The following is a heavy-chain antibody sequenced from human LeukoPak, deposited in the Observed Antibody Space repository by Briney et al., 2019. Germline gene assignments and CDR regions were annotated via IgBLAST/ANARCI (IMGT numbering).Heavy chain of an antibody. CDR1: GLTVSSTY. Sequence: GGSLRLSCAASGLTVSSTYISWVRQTPGKGLGWVSVIYSGGSTYYADSVKGRFTISRDNSKNTLYLQMNSLRAEDTAVYYCARDLLEWYFDYWGQGTLVTVSS. CDR2: IYSGGST. CDR3: ARDLLEWYFDY. J-gene: IGHJ4*02. D-gene: IGHD3-3*01. V-gene: IGHV3-66*01.